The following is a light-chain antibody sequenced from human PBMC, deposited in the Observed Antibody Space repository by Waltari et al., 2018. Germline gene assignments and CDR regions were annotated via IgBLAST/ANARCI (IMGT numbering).Light chain of an antibody. CDR3: SSQSSNNVVL. J-gene: IGLJ2*01. CDR2: YVS. V-gene: IGLV2-14*03. CDR1: SSDVGSYNS. Sequence: PGQSITISCTGTSSDVGSYNSVSWYKDHPGQGPKVMIYYVSNRPSGVSARFSGSKSGNPASLTISGLQAEDEADFYCSSQSSNNVVLFGGGTKLTVL.